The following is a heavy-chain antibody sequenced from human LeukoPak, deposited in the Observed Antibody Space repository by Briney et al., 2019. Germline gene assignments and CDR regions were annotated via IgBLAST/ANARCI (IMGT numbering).Heavy chain of an antibody. J-gene: IGHJ4*02. D-gene: IGHD2-21*02. V-gene: IGHV3-7*01. CDR3: TRDSSDVVVTAPIY. CDR2: IKQDGSQK. CDR1: GFTFSTYW. Sequence: GGSLRLSCAASGFTFSTYWMSWVRQAPGKGVEWVANIKQDGSQKNYVDSVKGRFTISRDNARNSLYLQSNSLRAEDTAVYYCTRDSSDVVVTAPIYWGQGTLVTVSS.